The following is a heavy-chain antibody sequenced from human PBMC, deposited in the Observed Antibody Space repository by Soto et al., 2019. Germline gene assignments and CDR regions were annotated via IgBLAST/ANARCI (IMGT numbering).Heavy chain of an antibody. D-gene: IGHD6-13*01. V-gene: IGHV1-69*12. CDR1: GGTFSSYA. CDR3: ARETSQYSSSWYPPFDY. Sequence: QVQLVQSGAEVKKPGSSVKVSCKASGGTFSSYAISWVRQAPGQGLEWMGGIIPIFGTANYAQKFQGRVTITADESTSTAYMELSSLRSEDTAVYYWARETSQYSSSWYPPFDYWGQGTLVTVSS. CDR2: IIPIFGTA. J-gene: IGHJ4*02.